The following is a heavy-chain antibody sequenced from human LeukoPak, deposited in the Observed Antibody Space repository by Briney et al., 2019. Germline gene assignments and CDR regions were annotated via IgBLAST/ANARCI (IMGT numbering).Heavy chain of an antibody. CDR2: IYHSGNT. D-gene: IGHD2-15*01. V-gene: IGHV4-38-2*02. CDR1: GYSISSGYY. CDR3: ASLLGYCSGNRCPSSANYYYYMDV. Sequence: PSETLSLTCTVSGYSISSGYYWGWIRQPPGKGLKWIGNIYHSGNTYYNPSLKSRVTISVDTSKNQFSLKLSSVTAADTAVYYCASLLGYCSGNRCPSSANYYYYMDVWGKGTTVTVSS. J-gene: IGHJ6*03.